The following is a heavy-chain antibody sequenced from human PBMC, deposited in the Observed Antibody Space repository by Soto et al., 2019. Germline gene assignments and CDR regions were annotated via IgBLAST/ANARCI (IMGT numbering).Heavy chain of an antibody. Sequence: QVQLVQSGAEVNKPGASVKVSCKASGYTFTSYGISWVRQAPGQGLEWMGWISAYNGNTNYAQKLQGRVTMTTDTSTSTAYMELRNLRSDDTAVYYCSRDYHLRYFDCLSNVQYYCYGMDVWGQGTTVTVSS. CDR3: SRDYHLRYFDCLSNVQYYCYGMDV. CDR1: GYTFTSYG. J-gene: IGHJ6*02. V-gene: IGHV1-18*01. CDR2: ISAYNGNT. D-gene: IGHD3-9*01.